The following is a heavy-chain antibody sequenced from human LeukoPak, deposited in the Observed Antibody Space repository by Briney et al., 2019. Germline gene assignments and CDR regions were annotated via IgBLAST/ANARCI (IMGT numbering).Heavy chain of an antibody. V-gene: IGHV3-15*01. CDR3: TTTYYDFWSGYHQFDY. Sequence: GGSLRLSCAASGFTFSDYYMSWIRQAPGKGLEWVGRIKSKTDGGTTDYAAPVKGRFTISRDDSKNTLYLQMNSLKTEDTAVYYCTTTYYDFWSGYHQFDYWGQGTLVTVSS. D-gene: IGHD3-3*01. CDR2: IKSKTDGGTT. J-gene: IGHJ4*02. CDR1: GFTFSDYY.